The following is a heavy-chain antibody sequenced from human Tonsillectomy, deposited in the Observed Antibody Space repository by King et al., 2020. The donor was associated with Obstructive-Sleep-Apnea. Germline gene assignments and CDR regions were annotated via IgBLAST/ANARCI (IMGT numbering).Heavy chain of an antibody. J-gene: IGHJ6*02. D-gene: IGHD3-10*01. CDR2: ISAYNGNT. CDR3: ARLTYYYGSGSYPSGGMDV. V-gene: IGHV1-18*04. Sequence: VQLVQSGAEVKKPGASVKVSCKASGYTFSIYGISWVRQAPGQGLEWMGWISAYNGNTNYAQKIQGRVTMTTDTSTSTASMELRSLRSDDTAVYYRARLTYYYGSGSYPSGGMDVWGQGTTVTVSS. CDR1: GYTFSIYG.